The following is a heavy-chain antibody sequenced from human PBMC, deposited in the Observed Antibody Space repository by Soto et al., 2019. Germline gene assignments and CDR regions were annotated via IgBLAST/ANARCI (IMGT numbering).Heavy chain of an antibody. J-gene: IGHJ3*02. CDR2: ISSSSSTI. CDR1: GFTFSSYS. Sequence: EVQLVESGGGLVQPGGSLRLSCAASGFTFSSYSMNWVRQAPGKGLEWVSYISSSSSTIYYADSVKGRFTISRDNAKNSLYLQMSSLRAEDTAVYYCAGPDYGDYWDAFDIWGQGTMVTVSS. D-gene: IGHD4-17*01. V-gene: IGHV3-48*01. CDR3: AGPDYGDYWDAFDI.